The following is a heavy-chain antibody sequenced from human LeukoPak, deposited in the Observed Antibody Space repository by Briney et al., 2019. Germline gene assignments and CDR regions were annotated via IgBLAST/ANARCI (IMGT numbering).Heavy chain of an antibody. CDR3: ARATGGAAAADFDP. V-gene: IGHV4-31*03. Sequence: PSQTLSLTCTVSGGSISSGGYYLSWIRQHPGKGLEWIGFIYYSGTAYYNPSLKSRVSISIDTSNNHFSLKLSSVTAADTAIYYCARATGGAAAADFDPWGQGTLVTVSS. D-gene: IGHD6-13*01. CDR1: GGSISSGGYY. J-gene: IGHJ5*02. CDR2: IYYSGTA.